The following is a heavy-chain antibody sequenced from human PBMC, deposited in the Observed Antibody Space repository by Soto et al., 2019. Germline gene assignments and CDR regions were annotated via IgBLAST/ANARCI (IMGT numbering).Heavy chain of an antibody. D-gene: IGHD6-13*01. CDR2: ITYDGYSQ. Sequence: QVQLVESGGGVVQPGTSLRLSCAASGFTFSNYAMHWVRQAPGKGLEWLALITYDGYSQYYADSVKGRFTISRDRSKTTLDLQMNSLRTEDTALYYCARGPYSSSWVDLWGQGTLVTVSS. CDR1: GFTFSNYA. CDR3: ARGPYSSSWVDL. V-gene: IGHV3-30-3*01. J-gene: IGHJ4*02.